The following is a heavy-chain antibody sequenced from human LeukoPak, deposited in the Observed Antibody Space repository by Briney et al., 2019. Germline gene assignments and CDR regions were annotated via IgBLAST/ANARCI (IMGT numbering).Heavy chain of an antibody. D-gene: IGHD2-2*01. CDR2: ISGSGGST. CDR3: ASPIGYCSSTSCSKFDY. Sequence: GGSLRLSCAASGFTFSSYAMSWVRQAPGKGLEWVSAISGSGGSTYYADSVKGRFTISRDNSKNTLYLQMSSLRAEDTAVYYCASPIGYCSSTSCSKFDYWGQGTLVTVSS. V-gene: IGHV3-23*01. J-gene: IGHJ4*02. CDR1: GFTFSSYA.